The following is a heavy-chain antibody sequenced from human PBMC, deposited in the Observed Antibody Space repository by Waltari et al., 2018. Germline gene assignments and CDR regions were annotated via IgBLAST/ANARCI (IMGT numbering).Heavy chain of an antibody. CDR1: GFTFIGYA. CDR3: AKNDWNDVFDY. J-gene: IGHJ4*02. Sequence: EVPQLEYGGGLVQPGGSPRLSRADHGFTFIGYAMSWVRQAPGKGLEWVSAISGSGGSTYYADSVKGRFIISRDNSKNTLYLQMNSLRAEDTAVYYCAKNDWNDVFDYWGQGTLVTVSS. CDR2: ISGSGGST. D-gene: IGHD1-1*01. V-gene: IGHV3-23*01.